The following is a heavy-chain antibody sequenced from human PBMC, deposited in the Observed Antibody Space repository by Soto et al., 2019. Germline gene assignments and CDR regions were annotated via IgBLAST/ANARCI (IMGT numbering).Heavy chain of an antibody. Sequence: ASVKVSCKASGYTFTGYYMHWVRQAPGQGLEWMGWINPNSGGTNYAQKFQGRVTMTRDTSISTAYMELSRLRSDDTAVYYCAPYSSSFFAFDIWGQGTMVTVSS. CDR2: INPNSGGT. CDR3: APYSSSFFAFDI. D-gene: IGHD6-6*01. J-gene: IGHJ3*02. CDR1: GYTFTGYY. V-gene: IGHV1-2*02.